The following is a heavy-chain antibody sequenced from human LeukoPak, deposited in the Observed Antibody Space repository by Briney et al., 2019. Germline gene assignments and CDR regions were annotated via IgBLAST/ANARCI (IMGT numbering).Heavy chain of an antibody. CDR2: IYYSGST. CDR3: ARGWYCSSTSCYPCYMDV. V-gene: IGHV4-59*01. CDR1: GGSISSYY. J-gene: IGHJ6*03. D-gene: IGHD2-2*01. Sequence: SETLSLTCTVSGGSISSYYWSWIRQPPGKGLEWIGYIYYSGSTNYNPSLKSRVTISVDTSKNQFSLKLSSVTAADTAMYYCARGWYCSSTSCYPCYMDVWGKGTTVTVSS.